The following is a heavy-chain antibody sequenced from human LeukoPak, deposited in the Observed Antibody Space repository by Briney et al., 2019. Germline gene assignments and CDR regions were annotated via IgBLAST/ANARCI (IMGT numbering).Heavy chain of an antibody. CDR3: SRQQEGFGELLPYYYYYMDV. Sequence: ASVKVSRKSSGYTFTSYDINRVRQATGQGLEWMGWMNPNSGNTGYAQKFQGRVTMTRNTSISTAYMELSSLRSEDTAVYYCSRQQEGFGELLPYYYYYMDVWGKGTTVTVSS. CDR2: MNPNSGNT. CDR1: GYTFTSYD. D-gene: IGHD3-10*01. J-gene: IGHJ6*03. V-gene: IGHV1-8*01.